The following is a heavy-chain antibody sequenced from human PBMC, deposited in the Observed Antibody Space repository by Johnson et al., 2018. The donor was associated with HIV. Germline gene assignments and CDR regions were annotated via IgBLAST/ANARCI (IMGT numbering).Heavy chain of an antibody. V-gene: IGHV3-15*01. CDR3: ALSYSLDAFDI. CDR1: GFSFTNAW. D-gene: IGHD2-21*01. CDR2: IKSKIDGGTT. Sequence: VQLVESGGGSVKPGESLKISCEASGFSFTNAWMNWVRQGPGKGLEWVGRIKSKIDGGTTHYAAPVKARFSISRDDSKNSLYLQMNSLKTEDTAVYYCALSYSLDAFDIWGQGTMVTVSS. J-gene: IGHJ3*02.